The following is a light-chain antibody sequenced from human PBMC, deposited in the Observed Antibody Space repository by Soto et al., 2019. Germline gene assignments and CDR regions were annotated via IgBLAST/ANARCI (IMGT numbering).Light chain of an antibody. CDR3: SSYTSSTTPYV. CDR2: EVS. CDR1: SSDVGAYNY. V-gene: IGLV2-14*01. Sequence: QSVLTQPASVSGSPGQSITISCTVTSSDVGAYNYVSWYQQYPGKAPKLMIHEVSKRPSGVSNRFSGSKSGNTASLTISGLQAEDEADYYCSSYTSSTTPYVFGTGTKVTVL. J-gene: IGLJ1*01.